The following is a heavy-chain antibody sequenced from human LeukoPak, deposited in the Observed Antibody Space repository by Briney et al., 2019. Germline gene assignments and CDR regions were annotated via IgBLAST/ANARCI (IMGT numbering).Heavy chain of an antibody. Sequence: GASVKVSCKASGYTFTNYDINWVRQATGQGLEWMGWMNPNNGNAGYAQKFQDKVTMTRDTSISTAYMELSSPRSEDTAIYYCARGAWYNSAYTALHYFDYWGQGTLVTVSS. CDR3: ARGAWYNSAYTALHYFDY. CDR2: MNPNNGNA. V-gene: IGHV1-8*01. D-gene: IGHD6-19*01. J-gene: IGHJ4*02. CDR1: GYTFTNYD.